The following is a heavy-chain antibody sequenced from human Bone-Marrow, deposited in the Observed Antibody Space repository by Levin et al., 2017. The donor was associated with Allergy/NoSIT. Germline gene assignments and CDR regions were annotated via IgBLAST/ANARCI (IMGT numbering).Heavy chain of an antibody. V-gene: IGHV3-20*04. CDR2: IDWNGGST. D-gene: IGHD4-17*01. Sequence: PPGGSLRLSCAASGFTFDDYGMNWVRQVPGKGLEWVSGIDWNGGSTGYGDSVKGRFTVSRDNAKKSLYLQMNSLRAEDTALYFCVKMTTTLYYYGMDVWGQGTTVTVSS. J-gene: IGHJ6*02. CDR3: VKMTTTLYYYGMDV. CDR1: GFTFDDYG.